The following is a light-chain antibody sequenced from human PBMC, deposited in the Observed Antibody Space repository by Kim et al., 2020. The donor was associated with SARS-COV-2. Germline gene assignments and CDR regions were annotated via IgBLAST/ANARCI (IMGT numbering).Light chain of an antibody. Sequence: DIQMTQSPSSLSASVGDRVTITCQASQDIRKSLDWYQQKPGKTPKLLIYDASTLETGVPSRFSGSGSGTDFTLTISSLQPEDIATYYCQQYNSHPFTFGQGTKVEIK. CDR2: DAS. J-gene: IGKJ3*01. V-gene: IGKV1-33*01. CDR1: QDIRKS. CDR3: QQYNSHPFT.